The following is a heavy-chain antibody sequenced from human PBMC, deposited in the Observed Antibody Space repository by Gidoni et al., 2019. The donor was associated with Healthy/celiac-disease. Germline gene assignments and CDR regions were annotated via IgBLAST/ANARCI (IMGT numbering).Heavy chain of an antibody. Sequence: QVQLQESGPGLVKPSQTLSLTCTVSVGSISSGSYYWSWIRQPAGKGLEWIGRIYTSGSTNYNPSLKSRVTISVDTSKNQFSLKLSSVTAADTAVYYCARDNPGGYYYYYMDVWGKGTTVTVSS. D-gene: IGHD3-16*01. CDR2: IYTSGST. CDR1: VGSISSGSYY. CDR3: ARDNPGGYYYYYMDV. V-gene: IGHV4-61*02. J-gene: IGHJ6*03.